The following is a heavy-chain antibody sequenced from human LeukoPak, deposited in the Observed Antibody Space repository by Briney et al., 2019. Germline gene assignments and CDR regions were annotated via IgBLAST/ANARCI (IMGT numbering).Heavy chain of an antibody. Sequence: ASVKVSCKASGYTFTSYDINWVRQATGQGLEWMGWMNPNSGNTGYAQKFQGRVTMTRNTSISTAYMELSSLRSEDTAVYYCARVSSPSSTPLHALDIWGQGTMVTVSS. CDR1: GYTFTSYD. J-gene: IGHJ3*02. V-gene: IGHV1-8*01. CDR3: ARVSSPSSTPLHALDI. D-gene: IGHD6-6*01. CDR2: MNPNSGNT.